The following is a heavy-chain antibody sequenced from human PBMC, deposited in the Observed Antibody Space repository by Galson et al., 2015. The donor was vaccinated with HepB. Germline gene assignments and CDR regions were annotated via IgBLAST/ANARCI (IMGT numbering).Heavy chain of an antibody. J-gene: IGHJ6*02. D-gene: IGHD5-24*01. CDR2: ISSNEGST. CDR1: GFTFSSYA. CDR3: AKGREVATSHRWGDGMDV. V-gene: IGHV3-64*04. Sequence: SLRLSCAASGFTFSSYAMHWVRQAPGKGLEYVSAISSNEGSTYYADSVQGRFSISRDNSRNTLYLQMNRLGAEDTAIYYCAKGREVATSHRWGDGMDVWGQGTTVTVSS.